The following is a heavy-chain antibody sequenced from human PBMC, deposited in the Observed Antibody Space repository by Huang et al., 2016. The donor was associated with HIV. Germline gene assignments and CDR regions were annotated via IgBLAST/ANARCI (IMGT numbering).Heavy chain of an antibody. CDR2: ISTNNGDT. D-gene: IGHD3-22*01. CDR1: DYTFTSYG. V-gene: IGHV1-18*04. Sequence: QVQLVQSGGEVKKPGASVKVSCKASDYTFTSYGISWVRQAPGKGLEWMGWISTNNGDTNYAQKFQGRVTMTTDTSTSTAYMELRSLRSDDTAVYYCGGSSGYWSFDYWGQGTLVTVSS. CDR3: GGSSGYWSFDY. J-gene: IGHJ4*02.